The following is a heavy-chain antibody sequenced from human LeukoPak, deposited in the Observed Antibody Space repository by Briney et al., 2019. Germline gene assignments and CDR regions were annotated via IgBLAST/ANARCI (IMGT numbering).Heavy chain of an antibody. J-gene: IGHJ4*02. D-gene: IGHD6-19*01. CDR1: GGPFSSHY. CDR3: ARTYSSVSTTYYFDY. Sequence: PSETLSLTCTVSGGPFSSHYWSWIRQPAGKGLEWIGHIFASGSTKYNPSLQSRVTMSVDTSKNQFSLKLSSVTAADTAVYYCARTYSSVSTTYYFDYWGQGTLVTVSS. CDR2: IFASGST. V-gene: IGHV4-4*07.